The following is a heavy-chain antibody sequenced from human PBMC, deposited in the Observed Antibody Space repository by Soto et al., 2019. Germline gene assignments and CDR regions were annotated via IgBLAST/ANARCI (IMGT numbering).Heavy chain of an antibody. CDR3: AREERGYCSGGSCYTTD. CDR2: IIPIFGTA. J-gene: IGHJ4*02. CDR1: GGTFSSYA. D-gene: IGHD2-15*01. V-gene: IGHV1-69*01. Sequence: QVQLVQSGAEVKKPGSSVKVSCKASGGTFSSYAISWVRQAPGQGLEWMGGIIPIFGTANYAQKFQGRVTITADESTKTAYMELSSLRSEDTDVYYCAREERGYCSGGSCYTTDWGQGTLVTVSS.